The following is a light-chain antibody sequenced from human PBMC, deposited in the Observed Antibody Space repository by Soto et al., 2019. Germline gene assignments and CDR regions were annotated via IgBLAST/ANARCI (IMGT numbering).Light chain of an antibody. J-gene: IGKJ3*01. CDR1: QSVLYSSNNKNY. Sequence: DIVMTQSPDSLAVSLGERATINCKSSQSVLYSSNNKNYLAWYQQKPGQPPKLLIYWASTRESGVPDRFSGSASGTDFTLTISSLQAEDVAVYYCQQYYSTLFTFGPGTKVDIK. CDR3: QQYYSTLFT. CDR2: WAS. V-gene: IGKV4-1*01.